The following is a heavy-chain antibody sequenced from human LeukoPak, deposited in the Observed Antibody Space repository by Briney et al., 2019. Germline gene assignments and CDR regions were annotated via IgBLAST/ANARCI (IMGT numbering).Heavy chain of an antibody. CDR2: INTNTGNP. Sequence: ASVKVSCKASGYTFTSYGISWVRQAPGQGLEWMGWINTNTGNPTYAQGFTGRFVFSLDTSVSTAYLQISSLKAEDTAVYYCATTADPSSWYIPHYYYYYYYMDVWGKGTTVTVSS. V-gene: IGHV7-4-1*02. J-gene: IGHJ6*03. D-gene: IGHD6-13*01. CDR3: ATTADPSSWYIPHYYYYYYYMDV. CDR1: GYTFTSYG.